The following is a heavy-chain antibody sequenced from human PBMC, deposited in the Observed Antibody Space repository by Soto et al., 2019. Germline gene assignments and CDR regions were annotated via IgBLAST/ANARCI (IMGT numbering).Heavy chain of an antibody. V-gene: IGHV2-5*02. Sequence: SGPTLVNPTQPLTLTCTFSAFSLSTGGVGVGWIRQPPGKALEWLALIYWDDDKRYSPSLRSRLTITKDTSKNQVVLTMTNMDPVDTATYYCIQSRCGGDCLQSYASYYYYGMDVWGQGT. CDR2: IYWDDDK. D-gene: IGHD2-21*02. J-gene: IGHJ6*02. CDR3: IQSRCGGDCLQSYASYYYYGMDV. CDR1: AFSLSTGGVG.